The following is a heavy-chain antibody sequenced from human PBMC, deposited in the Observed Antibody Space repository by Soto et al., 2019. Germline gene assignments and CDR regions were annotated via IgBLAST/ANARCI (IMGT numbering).Heavy chain of an antibody. Sequence: SLILSCAASGFTFSSYGMHWVRQAPGKGLEWVAGIWCDGSNKYYADSVKGRFTISRDNSKNTLYLQMNSLRAEDTAVYYCARALYCSDGSCLVGDYYSGKYVWRHWTTVTVSS. CDR1: GFTFSSYG. CDR2: IWCDGSNK. D-gene: IGHD2-15*01. CDR3: ARALYCSDGSCLVGDYYSGKYV. V-gene: IGHV3-33*01. J-gene: IGHJ6*01.